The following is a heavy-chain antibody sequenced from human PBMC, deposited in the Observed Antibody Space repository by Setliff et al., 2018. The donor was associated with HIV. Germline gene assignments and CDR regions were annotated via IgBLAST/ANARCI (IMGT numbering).Heavy chain of an antibody. J-gene: IGHJ4*02. CDR2: IKQDGGEE. Sequence: PGGSLRLSCAASGFTFSNYWMNWVRQAPGKGLEWVADIKQDGGEENYVDSVKGRFTISRDNAKSTLYLQMNSLRAEDTAVYYCARGPTVTTTGGGLFFDYWGQGTLVTVSS. D-gene: IGHD4-17*01. CDR1: GFTFSNYW. CDR3: ARGPTVTTTGGGLFFDY. V-gene: IGHV3-7*01.